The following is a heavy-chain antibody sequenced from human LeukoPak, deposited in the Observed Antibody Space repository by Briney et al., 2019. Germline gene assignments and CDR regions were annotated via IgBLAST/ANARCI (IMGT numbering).Heavy chain of an antibody. D-gene: IGHD3-22*01. Sequence: SEILSLTCSVSGGSISSSSYYWGWIRQPPGKGLEWIGSIYHSGSTFYNPSLKSRVTISVDTSKNHFSLNLSSVTAADTAVYYCARQSGYYDSSAYFSPFDYWGQGTLVTVSS. CDR2: IYHSGST. CDR3: ARQSGYYDSSAYFSPFDY. J-gene: IGHJ4*02. CDR1: GGSISSSSYY. V-gene: IGHV4-39*01.